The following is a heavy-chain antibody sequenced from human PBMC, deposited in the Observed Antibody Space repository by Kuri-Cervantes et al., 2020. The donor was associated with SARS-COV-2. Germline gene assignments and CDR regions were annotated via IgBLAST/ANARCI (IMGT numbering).Heavy chain of an antibody. J-gene: IGHJ5*02. CDR2: IYHSGST. V-gene: IGHV4-39*07. Sequence: GSLRLSCTVSGSSISSSSYYWGWIRQPPRKGLEWIGSIYHSGSTYYNPSLKSRVTISVDTSKNQFSLKLSSVTAADTAVYYCARLKRGSNWFDPWGQGTLVTVSS. D-gene: IGHD2-15*01. CDR3: ARLKRGSNWFDP. CDR1: GSSISSSSYY.